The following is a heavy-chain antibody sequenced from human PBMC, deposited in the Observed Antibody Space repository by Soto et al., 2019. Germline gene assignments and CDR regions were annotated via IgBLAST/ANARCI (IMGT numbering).Heavy chain of an antibody. V-gene: IGHV1-69*06. J-gene: IGHJ6*02. CDR2: VIPIFGTA. CDR3: ASIYTIFGVADHYYYGMDV. D-gene: IGHD3-3*01. CDR1: GGTFSSYA. Sequence: SVKVSCKASGGTFSSYAISWVRQAPGQGLEWMGGVIPIFGTANYAQKFKGRVTITADKSTSTAYMELSSLRSEDTAVYYCASIYTIFGVADHYYYGMDVWGQGTTVTVSS.